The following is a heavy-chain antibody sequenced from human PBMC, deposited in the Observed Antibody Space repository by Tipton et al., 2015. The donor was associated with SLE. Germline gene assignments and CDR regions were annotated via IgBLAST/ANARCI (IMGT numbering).Heavy chain of an antibody. D-gene: IGHD5-12*01. V-gene: IGHV4-39*07. J-gene: IGHJ4*02. CDR2: IYYSGST. CDR3: ARRLTRYTGYDYFDY. CDR1: GGSISSSRYS. Sequence: TLSLTCTVSGGSISSSRYSWGWIRQPPGKGLEWIGSIYYSGSTYYHPSLKSRVTISVDTSKNYFSLKLRSVTAADTAVYYCARRLTRYTGYDYFDYWGQGTLVTVSS.